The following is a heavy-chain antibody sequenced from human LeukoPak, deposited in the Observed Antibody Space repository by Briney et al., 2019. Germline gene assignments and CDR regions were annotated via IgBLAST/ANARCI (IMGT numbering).Heavy chain of an antibody. CDR1: GYTFIGYY. CDR2: IIPMLDIG. Sequence: SVKVSCKVSGYTFIGYYIHWVRQAPGQGLEWMGRIIPMLDIGNYAEKFQGRVTITADKSTSTSYMELSSLRSEDTAVYYCARESSSGYYLDYWGQGTVVTVSS. J-gene: IGHJ4*02. V-gene: IGHV1-69*04. CDR3: ARESSSGYYLDY. D-gene: IGHD3-22*01.